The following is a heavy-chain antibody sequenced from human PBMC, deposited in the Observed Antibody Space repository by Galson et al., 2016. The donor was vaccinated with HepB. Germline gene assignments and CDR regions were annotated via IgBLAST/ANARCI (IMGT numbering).Heavy chain of an antibody. D-gene: IGHD1-26*01. Sequence: SLRLSCAASGFTFRSYAMSWVRQAPGKGLEWVSAISGSGGSTYYADSVEGRFTISRDNSKNTLYLQMNSLRAEDTAVYYCAKDLVSGSYSPYYFDYWGQGTLVTVSS. CDR1: GFTFRSYA. J-gene: IGHJ4*02. CDR2: ISGSGGST. CDR3: AKDLVSGSYSPYYFDY. V-gene: IGHV3-23*01.